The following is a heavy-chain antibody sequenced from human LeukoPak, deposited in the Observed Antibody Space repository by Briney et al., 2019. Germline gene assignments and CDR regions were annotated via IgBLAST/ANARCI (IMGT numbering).Heavy chain of an antibody. Sequence: SVKVSCKASGGTFSSYAISWVRQAPGQGLEWMGGIIPIFGTANYAQKFQGRVTITADESTSTAYMELSSLRSEDTAVYYCARGAGEGVVIVDYYFDYWGQGTLVIVSS. J-gene: IGHJ4*02. CDR3: ARGAGEGVVIVDYYFDY. CDR2: IIPIFGTA. V-gene: IGHV1-69*13. CDR1: GGTFSSYA. D-gene: IGHD3-3*01.